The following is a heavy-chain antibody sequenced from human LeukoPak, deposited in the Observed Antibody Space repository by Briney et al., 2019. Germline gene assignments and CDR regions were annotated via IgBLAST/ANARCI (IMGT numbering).Heavy chain of an antibody. V-gene: IGHV1-2*06. CDR1: GYTFTGNY. CDR2: INPNSGGT. Sequence: ASVKVSCSAAGYTFTGNYLHWVRQAPGQGLEWMGRINPNSGGTNYTQKFQGRVTMTRDTSISTAYMELSRLRDDDTPVYFCAREGDYYHGMYVWGQGTTVTVSS. J-gene: IGHJ6*02. CDR3: AREGDYYHGMYV.